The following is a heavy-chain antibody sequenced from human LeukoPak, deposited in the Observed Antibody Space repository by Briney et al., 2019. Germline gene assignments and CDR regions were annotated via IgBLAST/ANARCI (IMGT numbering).Heavy chain of an antibody. V-gene: IGHV3-49*04. D-gene: IGHD3-10*01. CDR2: IRSKAYGGTT. CDR3: TRDLLVRGHRYYGMDV. CDR1: SSGGYY. Sequence: SSGGYYWSWVRQAPGKGLEWVGFIRSKAYGGTTEYAASVKGRFTISRDDSKSIAYLQMNSLKTGDTAVYYCTRDLLVRGHRYYGMDVWGQGTTVTVSS. J-gene: IGHJ6*02.